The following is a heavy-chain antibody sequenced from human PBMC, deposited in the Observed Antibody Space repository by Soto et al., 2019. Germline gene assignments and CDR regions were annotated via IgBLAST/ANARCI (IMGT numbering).Heavy chain of an antibody. V-gene: IGHV3-30*18. D-gene: IGHD1-1*01. CDR1: GFTFKSYG. J-gene: IGHJ4*02. Sequence: QVQLVESGGGVVQPGRSLRLSCAASGFTFKSYGMHWVRQAPGKGLEWVAVISYDGNNKYYADSVKGRFTISRDIPKNTLYLQLNSLRPEDTAVYYCAKEGLYKTLDYWGQGTLVTVSS. CDR3: AKEGLYKTLDY. CDR2: ISYDGNNK.